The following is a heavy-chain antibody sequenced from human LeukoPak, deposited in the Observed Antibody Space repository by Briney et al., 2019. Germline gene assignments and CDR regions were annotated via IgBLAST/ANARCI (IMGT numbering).Heavy chain of an antibody. CDR3: AKERYCSSTTCPGAFDL. Sequence: GGSLRLSCAASGLTLTYDWMSWVRQAPGKGLEWVGRIKSKTDGETRDYAAPVKGRFTISRDDSKNTVALQLNSLKTEDTAVYYCAKERYCSSTTCPGAFDLLGLGTMVTVSS. CDR2: IKSKTDGETR. V-gene: IGHV3-15*01. D-gene: IGHD2-2*01. CDR1: GLTLTYDW. J-gene: IGHJ3*01.